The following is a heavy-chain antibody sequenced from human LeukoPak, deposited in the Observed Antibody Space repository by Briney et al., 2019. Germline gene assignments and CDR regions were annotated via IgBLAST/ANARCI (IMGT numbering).Heavy chain of an antibody. J-gene: IGHJ4*02. CDR3: PRSNSSSWYGDFDY. V-gene: IGHV3-23*01. Sequence: GGSLRLSCAASGFTFSSYAMSWVRQAPGKGLEWVSAISGSGGSTYYADSVKGRFTISRDNSKNTLYLQMNSLRAEDTGVYYCPRSNSSSWYGDFDYWGQGTLVTVSS. D-gene: IGHD6-13*01. CDR1: GFTFSSYA. CDR2: ISGSGGST.